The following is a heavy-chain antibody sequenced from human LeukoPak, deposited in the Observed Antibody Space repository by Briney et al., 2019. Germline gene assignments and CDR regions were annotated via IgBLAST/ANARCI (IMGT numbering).Heavy chain of an antibody. CDR2: IYYSGST. D-gene: IGHD3-22*01. V-gene: IGHV4-59*01. CDR3: ARVPDSSGYFLHFDY. CDR1: GASISSYY. Sequence: SETLSLTCTVSGASISSYYWSWIRQPPGEGLEWIGYIYYSGSTNYNPSLKSRVTISVDTSKNQFSLKLSSVTAADTAVYYCARVPDSSGYFLHFDYWGQGTLVTVSS. J-gene: IGHJ4*02.